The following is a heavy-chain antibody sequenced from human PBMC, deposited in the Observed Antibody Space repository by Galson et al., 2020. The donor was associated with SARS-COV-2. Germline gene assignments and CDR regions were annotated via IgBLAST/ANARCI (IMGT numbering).Heavy chain of an antibody. J-gene: IGHJ4*02. Sequence: QLGESPKITCAASGLTFSSYAMHWVRQAPGKGLEWVAVISYDGSNKYYADSVKGRFTISRDNSKNTLYLQMNSLRAEDTAVYYCARVSSGYYLGYLDYWGQGTLVTVSS. CDR1: GLTFSSYA. V-gene: IGHV3-30*04. CDR3: ARVSSGYYLGYLDY. D-gene: IGHD3-22*01. CDR2: ISYDGSNK.